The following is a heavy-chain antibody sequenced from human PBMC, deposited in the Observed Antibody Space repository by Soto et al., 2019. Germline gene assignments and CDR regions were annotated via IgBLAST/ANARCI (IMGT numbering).Heavy chain of an antibody. CDR3: ASGVAGYSSGWDYYFDY. CDR2: ISFDGNNE. CDR1: GFTFSSYA. Sequence: GGSLRLSCAGSGFTFSSYAMHWVRQAPGKGLEWVAVISFDGNNEYYADSVKGRFTISRDNSKNTLYLQMNSLRAEDTAVYYCASGVAGYSSGWDYYFDYWGQGTLVTVSS. V-gene: IGHV3-30-3*01. D-gene: IGHD6-19*01. J-gene: IGHJ4*02.